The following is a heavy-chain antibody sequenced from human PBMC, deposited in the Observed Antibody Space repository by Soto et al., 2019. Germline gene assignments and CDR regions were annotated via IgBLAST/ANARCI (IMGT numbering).Heavy chain of an antibody. V-gene: IGHV1-24*01. Sequence: GASVKVSCKVSGYTLTELSMHWVRQAPGKGLEWMGGFDPEDGETIYAQKFQGRVTMTEDTSTDTAYMELSSLRSEDTAVYYCATVHQYGSGSYYYDYWGQGTLVTVSS. J-gene: IGHJ4*02. CDR2: FDPEDGET. D-gene: IGHD3-10*01. CDR1: GYTLTELS. CDR3: ATVHQYGSGSYYYDY.